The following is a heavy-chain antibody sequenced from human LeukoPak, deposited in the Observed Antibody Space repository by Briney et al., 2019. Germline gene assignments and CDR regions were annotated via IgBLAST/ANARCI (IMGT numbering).Heavy chain of an antibody. CDR3: ARGQIVGATTRYFYY. CDR2: ISGSGNGK. V-gene: IGHV3-48*01. J-gene: IGHJ4*02. CDR1: GFSFSSYS. Sequence: GGSLRLSCAASGFSFSSYSMNWVRQAPGKGLEWVSYISGSGNGKHYTDSVKGRFTISRDNAKNALHLQMNSLRVEDTAVYYCARGQIVGATTRYFYYWGQGTLVTVSS. D-gene: IGHD1-26*01.